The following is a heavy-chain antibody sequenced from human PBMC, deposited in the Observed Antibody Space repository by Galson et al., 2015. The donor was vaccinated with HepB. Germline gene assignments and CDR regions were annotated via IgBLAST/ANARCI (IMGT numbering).Heavy chain of an antibody. CDR3: ARLRYCSGGSCLAGRYFDY. Sequence: SVKVSCKASGYTFTSYGISWVRQAPGQGLEWMGWISAYNGNTNYAQKLQGRVTMTTDTSTSTAYMELRSLRSDDTAVYYCARLRYCSGGSCLAGRYFDYWGQGTLVTVSS. V-gene: IGHV1-18*01. D-gene: IGHD2-15*01. CDR1: GYTFTSYG. J-gene: IGHJ4*02. CDR2: ISAYNGNT.